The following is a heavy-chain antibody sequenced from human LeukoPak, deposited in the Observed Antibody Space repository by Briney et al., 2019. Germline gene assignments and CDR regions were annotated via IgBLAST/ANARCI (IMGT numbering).Heavy chain of an antibody. Sequence: GASVKVSFKASGYTFTSYGISWVRQAPGQGLEWMGWISAYNGNTNYAQKLQGRVTMTRDMSTSTVYMELSSLRSEDTAVYYCARGGGSYSPDAFDIWGQGTMVTVSS. D-gene: IGHD1-26*01. CDR2: ISAYNGNT. CDR3: ARGGGSYSPDAFDI. J-gene: IGHJ3*02. V-gene: IGHV1-18*01. CDR1: GYTFTSYG.